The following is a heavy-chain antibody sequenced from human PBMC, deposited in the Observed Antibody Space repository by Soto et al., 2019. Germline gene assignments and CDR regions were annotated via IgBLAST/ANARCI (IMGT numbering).Heavy chain of an antibody. CDR3: ARLNSDFWSGYFDY. Sequence: SVNVYCNALVSSVTSYGISCVRQAPGQGLEWMGWISAYNGNTNDAQKLQGRVTMTTDTSTRTAYMELRSLRSDDTAVYYCARLNSDFWSGYFDYWGQGTLVTVSS. J-gene: IGHJ4*02. D-gene: IGHD3-3*01. CDR2: ISAYNGNT. V-gene: IGHV1-18*01. CDR1: VSSVTSYG.